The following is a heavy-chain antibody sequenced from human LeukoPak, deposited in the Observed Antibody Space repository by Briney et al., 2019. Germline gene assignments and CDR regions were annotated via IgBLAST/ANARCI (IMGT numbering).Heavy chain of an antibody. J-gene: IGHJ5*02. D-gene: IGHD3-3*01. Sequence: ASVKISCKVSGYTFTDCYMHWVQQAPGKGLEWMGLVDPEDGETIYAEKFQGRVTITADTSTDTAYMELSSLRSEDTAVYYCATVYDFGFDPWGQGTLVTVSS. CDR2: VDPEDGET. V-gene: IGHV1-69-2*01. CDR3: ATVYDFGFDP. CDR1: GYTFTDCY.